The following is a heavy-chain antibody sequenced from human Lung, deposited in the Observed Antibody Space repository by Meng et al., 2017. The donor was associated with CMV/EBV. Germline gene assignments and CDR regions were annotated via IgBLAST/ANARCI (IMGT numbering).Heavy chain of an antibody. CDR1: GFTFRNCA. Sequence: GESXKISXTGSGFTFRNCAVSWVRQAPGKGLEFVSSISGGGDNTYYTDSVKGRVIISRDNSKNTLYLQMDSLRAEDTALYYCAKGENYFDSSGLDYWGQGSXVTVSS. CDR2: ISGGGDNT. CDR3: AKGENYFDSSGLDY. D-gene: IGHD3-22*01. V-gene: IGHV3-23*01. J-gene: IGHJ4*02.